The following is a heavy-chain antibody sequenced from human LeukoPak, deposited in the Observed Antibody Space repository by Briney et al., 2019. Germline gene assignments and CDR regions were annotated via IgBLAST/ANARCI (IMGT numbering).Heavy chain of an antibody. V-gene: IGHV4-4*02. J-gene: IGHJ4*02. CDR2: IYHRGST. Sequence: SETLSLTCAVSGGSISSSNCWTWVRQPPGKGLEWIGEIYHRGSTNYNPSLKSRVTISIDKSKSQFSLKLNSVTAADTAVYYCARDRYYYGSGSYYFDYWGQGTLITVSS. CDR3: ARDRYYYGSGSYYFDY. D-gene: IGHD3-10*01. CDR1: GGSISSSNC.